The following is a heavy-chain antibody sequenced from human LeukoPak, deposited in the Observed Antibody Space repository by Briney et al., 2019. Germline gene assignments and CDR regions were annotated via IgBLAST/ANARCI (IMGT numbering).Heavy chain of an antibody. CDR2: ISGYNGNT. CDR3: ARGSTARYYYDSSGYYRGAVDY. J-gene: IGHJ4*02. D-gene: IGHD3-22*01. Sequence: GASVKVSCKASGYTFTTYGISWVRQAPGQGLEWMGWISGYNGNTNYAQKLQGRVTMTTDTSTSTAYMELRSLRSDDTAAYYCARGSTARYYYDSSGYYRGAVDYWGQGTLVTVSS. V-gene: IGHV1-18*01. CDR1: GYTFTTYG.